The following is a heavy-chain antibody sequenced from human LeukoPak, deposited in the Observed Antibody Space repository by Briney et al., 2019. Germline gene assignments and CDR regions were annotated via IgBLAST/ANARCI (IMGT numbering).Heavy chain of an antibody. CDR2: SSSSSSTI. V-gene: IGHV3-48*02. CDR1: GFTFSTYS. D-gene: IGHD2-15*01. J-gene: IGHJ3*02. CDR3: ARRRSSGGGLGAFDI. Sequence: GGCLRLSCAASGFTFSTYSMTWVRQAPGSGLGWVSYSSSSSSTIYYAESVKGRFTMSRDNAKSSLDLQMSSLRDEDTAVYYCARRRSSGGGLGAFDIWGQGTRVTVSS.